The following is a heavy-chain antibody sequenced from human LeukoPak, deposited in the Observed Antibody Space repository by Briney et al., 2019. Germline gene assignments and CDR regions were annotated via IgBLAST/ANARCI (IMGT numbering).Heavy chain of an antibody. CDR2: ISSSSSYI. J-gene: IGHJ5*02. D-gene: IGHD2-2*01. Sequence: PGGSLRLSCAASGSTFSSYSMNWVRQAPGKGLEWVSSISSSSSYIYYADSVKGRFTISRDNAKNSLYLQMNSLRAEDTAVYYCARGVVVVPAAIWWFDPWGQGTLVTVSS. CDR3: ARGVVVVPAAIWWFDP. CDR1: GSTFSSYS. V-gene: IGHV3-21*01.